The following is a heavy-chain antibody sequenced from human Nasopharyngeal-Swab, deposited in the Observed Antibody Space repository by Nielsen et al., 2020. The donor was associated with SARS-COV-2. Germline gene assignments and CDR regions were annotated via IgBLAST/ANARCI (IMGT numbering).Heavy chain of an antibody. CDR3: ARQYQNYFGSGDYHGAFDI. D-gene: IGHD3-10*01. V-gene: IGHV5-10-1*01. Sequence: ESLKISCEGSGYSFSNYWLSWVRQVPGKGPEWIGKLDPRDSYTDLRPSLRGHITISLDRSISTAYLQWSSLKASDTAMYYCARQYQNYFGSGDYHGAFDIWGQGTMVTVSS. J-gene: IGHJ3*02. CDR2: LDPRDSYT. CDR1: GYSFSNYW.